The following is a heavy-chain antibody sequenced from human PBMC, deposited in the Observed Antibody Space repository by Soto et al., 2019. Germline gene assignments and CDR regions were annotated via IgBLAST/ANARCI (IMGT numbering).Heavy chain of an antibody. V-gene: IGHV3-7*01. CDR2: IKQDGSEK. Sequence: EVHLVESGGGLVQPGGSLRLSCAASGFTFNKYWMSWVREAPGKGLEWVASIKQDGSEKYNVDSVKGRFTISRDNAKNPLYLQMNSLRAEDTAVYYCARAGNFWSGYYTETFDYWGQGTLVTVSS. D-gene: IGHD3-3*01. CDR1: GFTFNKYW. CDR3: ARAGNFWSGYYTETFDY. J-gene: IGHJ4*02.